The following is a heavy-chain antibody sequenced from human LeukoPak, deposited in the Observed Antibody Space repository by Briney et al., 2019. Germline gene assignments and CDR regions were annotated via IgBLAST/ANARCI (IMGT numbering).Heavy chain of an antibody. V-gene: IGHV3-23*01. CDR3: AKNGEAYCSSTSCYCDY. Sequence: TGGSLRLSCAASGFTFSIYAMSWVRQAPGKGLEWVSAISASGGSTYYADSVKGRFTISRDNSKNTLYLQMNSLRAEDTAVYYCAKNGEAYCSSTSCYCDYWGQGTLVTVSP. D-gene: IGHD2-2*01. CDR2: ISASGGST. CDR1: GFTFSIYA. J-gene: IGHJ4*02.